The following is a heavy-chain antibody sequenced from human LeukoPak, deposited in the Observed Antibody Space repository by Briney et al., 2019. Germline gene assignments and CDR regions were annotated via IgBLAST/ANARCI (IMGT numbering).Heavy chain of an antibody. J-gene: IGHJ4*02. CDR2: IWYDGSNK. CDR3: ARVFPQYYYHNSDYIGVDY. Sequence: GGSLRLSCAASGFTFSSYGMHWVRQAPGKGLEWVAVIWYDGSNKYYADSVKGRFTISRDNSKNTLYLQMNSLRAEDTAVYYCARVFPQYYYHNSDYIGVDYWGQGTLVTVSS. V-gene: IGHV3-33*01. CDR1: GFTFSSYG. D-gene: IGHD3-22*01.